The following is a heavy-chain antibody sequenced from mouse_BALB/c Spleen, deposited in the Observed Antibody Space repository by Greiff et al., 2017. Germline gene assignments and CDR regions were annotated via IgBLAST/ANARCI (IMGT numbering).Heavy chain of an antibody. J-gene: IGHJ4*01. CDR1: GYTFTSYW. CDR3: ARYRALYGMDD. Sequence: VQRVESGAELARPGASVKLSCKASGYTFTSYWMQWVKQRPGQGLEWIGAIYPGDGDTRYTQKFKGKATLTADKSSSTAYMQLSSLASEDSAVYTFARYRALYGMDDWGQGTSVTVSS. CDR2: IYPGDGDT. D-gene: IGHD3-1*01. V-gene: IGHV1-87*01.